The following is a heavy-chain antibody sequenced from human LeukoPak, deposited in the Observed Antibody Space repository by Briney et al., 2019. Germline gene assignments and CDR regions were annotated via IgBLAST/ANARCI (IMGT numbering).Heavy chain of an antibody. CDR1: GYSFTTYW. Sequence: GESLKISCQGSGYSFTTYWLGWVRQMPGKGLEWMEIIYPADSDTRYSPSFQGQVTISADKSISTAYLQWSSLKASDTAMYYCVSGFGELMLDYWGQGTLVTVSS. CDR2: IYPADSDT. D-gene: IGHD3-10*01. V-gene: IGHV5-51*01. CDR3: VSGFGELMLDY. J-gene: IGHJ4*02.